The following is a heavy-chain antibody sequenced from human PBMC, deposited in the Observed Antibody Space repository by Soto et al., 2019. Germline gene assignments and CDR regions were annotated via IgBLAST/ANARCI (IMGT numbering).Heavy chain of an antibody. CDR3: ARDLSTTVFWD. Sequence: GGSLRLSCAASGFTFSSYGMHWVRQAPGKGLEWVAVIWYDGSNKYYADSVKGRFTISRDNSKNTLYLQMNSLRAEDTAVYYCARDLSTTVFWDWGQGTLVTVSS. CDR2: IWYDGSNK. CDR1: GFTFSSYG. D-gene: IGHD4-17*01. V-gene: IGHV3-33*01. J-gene: IGHJ4*02.